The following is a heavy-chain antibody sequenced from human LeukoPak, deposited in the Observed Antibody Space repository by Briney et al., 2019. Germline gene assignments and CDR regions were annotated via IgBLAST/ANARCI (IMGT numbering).Heavy chain of an antibody. V-gene: IGHV3-23*01. D-gene: IGHD1-26*01. Sequence: GGSLRLSCAASGFTFSSYAMSWVRQAPGKGLEWVSAISGSGGSTYYADSVKGRFTISRDNSKNTLYLQMNSLRAEDTAVYYCAKERGIRVGATTFYYYYYYGMDVWGQGTTVTVSS. J-gene: IGHJ6*02. CDR2: ISGSGGST. CDR1: GFTFSSYA. CDR3: AKERGIRVGATTFYYYYYYGMDV.